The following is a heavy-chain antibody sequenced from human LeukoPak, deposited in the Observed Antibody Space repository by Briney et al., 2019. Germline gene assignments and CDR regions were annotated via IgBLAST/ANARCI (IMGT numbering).Heavy chain of an antibody. CDR3: ARHRRSWTPPFDY. CDR1: GGSFIRSDYY. D-gene: IGHD6-13*01. CDR2: ISYSGSP. J-gene: IGHJ4*02. V-gene: IGHV4-39*01. Sequence: SETLSLTCSVSGGSFIRSDYYWGWLRQPPGKPLEWVGSISYSGSPFYNPSVSSRVTISVETSQNQFSLELKSVTAADTAVYFCARHRRSWTPPFDYWGQGTLITVSA.